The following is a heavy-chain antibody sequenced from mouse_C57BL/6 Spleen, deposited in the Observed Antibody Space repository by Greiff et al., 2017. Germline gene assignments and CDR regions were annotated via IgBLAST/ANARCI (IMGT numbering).Heavy chain of an antibody. CDR2: IRSKSNNYAT. CDR1: GFSFNTYA. CDR3: VRPLGRITHRYFHV. Sequence: EAGGGLVQPKGSLKLSCAASGFSFNTYAMNWVRQAPGKGLEWVARIRSKSNNYATYYADSVKDRFTIYRDDSESILYFQMNNLKTEDTAMYYCVRPLGRITHRYFHVWGTGTTVTVSS. V-gene: IGHV10-1*01. J-gene: IGHJ1*03. D-gene: IGHD4-1*01.